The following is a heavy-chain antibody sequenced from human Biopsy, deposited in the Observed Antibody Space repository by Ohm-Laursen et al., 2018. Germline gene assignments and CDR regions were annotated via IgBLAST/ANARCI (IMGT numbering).Heavy chain of an antibody. D-gene: IGHD5-12*01. CDR1: GYAFIGSY. Sequence: ASVKVSCKASGYAFIGSYIHWVRQAPGQGLEWMGWINPDSGGTHYAQTFQGRVTMIRDTSTSTAYMELSSLRSEDTAIYYCARGGYDYDYWGQGTLVTVSS. CDR2: INPDSGGT. J-gene: IGHJ4*02. V-gene: IGHV1-2*02. CDR3: ARGGYDYDY.